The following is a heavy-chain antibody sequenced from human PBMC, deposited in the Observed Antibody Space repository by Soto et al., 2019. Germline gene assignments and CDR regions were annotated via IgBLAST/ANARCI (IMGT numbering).Heavy chain of an antibody. Sequence: PGGSLRLSCAASGFTFSNYAMSWVRQAPGKGLEWVSSLSGSGGIRYHADSVKGRFTISRDNSKNTLYLQMDSLRDEDTALYYCAKIQDGAGLDYWGQGTLVTVSS. J-gene: IGHJ4*02. CDR3: AKIQDGAGLDY. CDR1: GFTFSNYA. V-gene: IGHV3-23*01. CDR2: LSGSGGIR. D-gene: IGHD1-26*01.